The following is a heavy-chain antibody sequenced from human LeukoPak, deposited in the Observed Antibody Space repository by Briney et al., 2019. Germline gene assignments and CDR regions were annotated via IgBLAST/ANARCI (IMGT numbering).Heavy chain of an antibody. CDR2: IYTSGST. Sequence: SGTLSLTCTVSGGSISSYYWSWIRQPAGKGLEWIGRIYTSGSTNYNPSLKSRVTMSVDTSKNQFSLKLSSVTAADTAVYYCARDVAYCGGDCYSDAFDIWGQGTMVTVSS. CDR1: GGSISSYY. J-gene: IGHJ3*02. D-gene: IGHD2-21*01. V-gene: IGHV4-4*07. CDR3: ARDVAYCGGDCYSDAFDI.